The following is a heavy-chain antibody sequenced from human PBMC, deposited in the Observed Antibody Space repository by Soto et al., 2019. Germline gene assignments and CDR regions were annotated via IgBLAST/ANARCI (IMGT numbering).Heavy chain of an antibody. D-gene: IGHD6-19*01. V-gene: IGHV3-21*01. CDR1: GFTFSSYS. J-gene: IGHJ3*02. CDR3: ARDTGYSSGQVPESFDI. CDR2: ISNSSNYI. Sequence: EVQLVESGGGLVKPGGSLRLSCAASGFTFSSYSMIWVRQAPGKGLEWVSCISNSSNYIFYGDSVKGRFTISRDNAKKSLYLQMNSLRAEDAAVYYCARDTGYSSGQVPESFDIWGQGTMVTVSS.